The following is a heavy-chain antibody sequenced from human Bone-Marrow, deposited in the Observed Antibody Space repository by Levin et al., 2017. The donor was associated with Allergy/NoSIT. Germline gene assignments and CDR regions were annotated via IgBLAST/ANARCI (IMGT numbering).Heavy chain of an antibody. V-gene: IGHV3-23*01. J-gene: IGHJ3*02. CDR2: LSGSGGTT. CDR1: GFMFHTYG. CDR3: AKDRGPDGVGNDALDM. D-gene: IGHD3-10*01. Sequence: HPGGSLRLSCVASGFMFHTYGMSWVRQAPGEGLEWVSGLSGSGGTTYYADSVKGRFIISRDNSKNTLYLQMKSLRAEDTAEYYCAKDRGPDGVGNDALDMWGQGTMVIVSP.